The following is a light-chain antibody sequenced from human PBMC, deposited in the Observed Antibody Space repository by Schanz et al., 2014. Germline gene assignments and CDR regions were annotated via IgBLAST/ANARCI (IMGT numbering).Light chain of an antibody. CDR3: ASWDDSLSDLYV. CDR2: GNS. J-gene: IGLJ1*01. Sequence: QSVLTQPPSVSGAPGQRVTISCTGSSSNIGAGYDVHWYQQLPGTAPKLLIYGNSNRPSGVPDRFSGSRSGTSASLTISGLRSGDAADYYCASWDDSLSDLYVFGSGTKVTVL. CDR1: SSNIGAGYD. V-gene: IGLV1-40*01.